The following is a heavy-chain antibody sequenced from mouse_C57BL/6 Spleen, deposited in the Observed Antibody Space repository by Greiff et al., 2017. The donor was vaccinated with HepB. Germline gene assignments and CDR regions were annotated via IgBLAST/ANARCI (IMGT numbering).Heavy chain of an antibody. Sequence: EVQGVESGEGLVKPGGSLKLSCAASGFTFSSYAMSWVRQTPEKRLEWVAYISSGGDYIYYADTVKGRFTISRDNARNTLYLQMSSLKSEDTAMYYCTREGYGSSRYYFDYWGQGTTLTVSS. V-gene: IGHV5-9-1*02. CDR2: ISSGGDYI. J-gene: IGHJ2*01. D-gene: IGHD1-1*01. CDR3: TREGYGSSRYYFDY. CDR1: GFTFSSYA.